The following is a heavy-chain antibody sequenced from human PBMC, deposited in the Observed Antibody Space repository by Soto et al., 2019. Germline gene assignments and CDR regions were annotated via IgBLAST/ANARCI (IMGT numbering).Heavy chain of an antibody. J-gene: IGHJ4*02. CDR2: IIPIFGTA. CDR1: GGTFSSYA. Sequence: SVKVSCKASGGTFSSYAISWVRQAPGQGLEWMGGIIPIFGTANYAQKFQGRVTITADKSTSTAYMELSSLRSEDTAVYYCARGGVVTATPNYFDYWGQGXLVTVYS. D-gene: IGHD2-21*02. V-gene: IGHV1-69*06. CDR3: ARGGVVTATPNYFDY.